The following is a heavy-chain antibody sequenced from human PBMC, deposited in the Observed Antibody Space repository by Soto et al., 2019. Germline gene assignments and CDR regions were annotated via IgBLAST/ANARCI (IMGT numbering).Heavy chain of an antibody. V-gene: IGHV3-33*08. J-gene: IGHJ4*02. Sequence: GGSLRLSCATSGFTFSSYGMHWVRQAPGKGLEWVAVIWYDGSNKYYADSVKGRFTISRDNSKNTLYLQMNSLRAEDTAVYYCARSRHYYYDSSEPFDYWGQGTLVTVSS. D-gene: IGHD3-22*01. CDR1: GFTFSSYG. CDR3: ARSRHYYYDSSEPFDY. CDR2: IWYDGSNK.